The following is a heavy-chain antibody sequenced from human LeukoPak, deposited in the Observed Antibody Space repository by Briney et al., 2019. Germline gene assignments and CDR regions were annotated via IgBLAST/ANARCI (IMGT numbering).Heavy chain of an antibody. Sequence: PSETLSLTCTVSGGSISSYYWSWIRQPPGKGLEWIGYIYYSGSTNYNPSLKSRVTISVDTSKNQFSLKLSSVTAADTAVYYCARTFSTMVRGVMEFDYWGQGTLVTVSS. CDR2: IYYSGST. V-gene: IGHV4-59*08. J-gene: IGHJ4*02. CDR1: GGSISSYY. CDR3: ARTFSTMVRGVMEFDY. D-gene: IGHD3-10*01.